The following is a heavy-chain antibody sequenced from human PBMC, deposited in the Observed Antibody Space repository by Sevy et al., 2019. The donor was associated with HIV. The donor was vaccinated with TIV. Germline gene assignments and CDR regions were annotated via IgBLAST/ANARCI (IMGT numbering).Heavy chain of an antibody. J-gene: IGHJ4*02. Sequence: GGSLRLSCAASGFTFDKYNMNWVRQAPGKGLEWVSTITGYSTDIYYADSVKGRFTISRDDAKNSLYLQMNGLRAEDTAIYYCARAEQTYFFDYWGQGTLVTVSS. CDR2: ITGYSTDI. CDR1: GFTFDKYN. V-gene: IGHV3-21*06. CDR3: ARAEQTYFFDY.